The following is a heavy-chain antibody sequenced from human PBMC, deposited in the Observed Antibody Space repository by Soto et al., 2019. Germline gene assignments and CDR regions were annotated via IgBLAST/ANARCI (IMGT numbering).Heavy chain of an antibody. D-gene: IGHD2-2*01. Sequence: PSETLSLTCTVSGGSISSSSYYWGWIRQPPGKGLEWIGSIYYSGSTYYNPSLKSRVTISVDTSKNQFSLKLSSVTAADTAVYYCARHAVVPAAKSEALGWFDPWGQGTLVTVSS. CDR1: GGSISSSSYY. CDR2: IYYSGST. V-gene: IGHV4-39*01. J-gene: IGHJ5*02. CDR3: ARHAVVPAAKSEALGWFDP.